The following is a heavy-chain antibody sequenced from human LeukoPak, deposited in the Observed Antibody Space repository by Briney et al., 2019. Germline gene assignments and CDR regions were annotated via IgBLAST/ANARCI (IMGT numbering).Heavy chain of an antibody. CDR2: IYPGDSDT. V-gene: IGHV5-51*03. D-gene: IGHD4/OR15-4a*01. CDR1: GYSFSSYW. CDR3: ARRRVDGAYYFDY. J-gene: IGHJ4*02. Sequence: GESLKISCKGSGYSFSSYWIGWVRQMPGKGLEWMGMIYPGDSDTRYSPSFQGQVTISADKSISTAYLQWSSLKASDTAMYYCARRRVDGAYYFDYWGQGTLVTVSS.